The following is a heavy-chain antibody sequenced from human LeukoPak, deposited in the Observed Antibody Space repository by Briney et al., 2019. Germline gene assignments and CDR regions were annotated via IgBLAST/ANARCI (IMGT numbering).Heavy chain of an antibody. CDR1: GGSISSSSYY. CDR2: IYYSGST. Sequence: PSGTLPLTCTVSGGSISSSSYYWGWIRQPPGKGLEWIGSIYYSGSTYYNPSLKSRVTISVDTSKNQFSLKLSSVTAADTAVYYCARHLTKVYDSSGYEDYWGQGTLVTVSS. D-gene: IGHD3-22*01. J-gene: IGHJ4*02. V-gene: IGHV4-39*01. CDR3: ARHLTKVYDSSGYEDY.